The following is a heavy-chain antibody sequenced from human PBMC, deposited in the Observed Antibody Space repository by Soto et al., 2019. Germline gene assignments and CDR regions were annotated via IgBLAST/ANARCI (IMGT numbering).Heavy chain of an antibody. V-gene: IGHV3-23*01. CDR2: ILSGGGGT. J-gene: IGHJ4*02. CDR3: AKPGDHCSRTICLYSDH. Sequence: GGSLRLSCAASGFTFSNYAMWWVRQAPGKGLEWVSSILSGGGGTNYADSVKGRFTISRDNSKNTLYLQMNSLRAEDTAVYYCAKPGDHCSRTICLYSDHWGQGTQVTVSS. CDR1: GFTFSNYA. D-gene: IGHD2-2*01.